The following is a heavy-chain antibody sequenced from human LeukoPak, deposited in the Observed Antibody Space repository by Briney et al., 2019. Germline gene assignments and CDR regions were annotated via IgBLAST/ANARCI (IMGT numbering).Heavy chain of an antibody. CDR3: ASGSSSSSSFDY. V-gene: IGHV1-69*01. CDR2: IIPIFGTA. D-gene: IGHD6-6*01. Sequence: SVKVSCKASGGTFSSYAISWVRQAPGQGLEWMGGIIPIFGTANYAQKFQGRVTITADESTSTAYMELSSLRSEDTAVYCCASGSSSSSSFDYWGQGTLVTVSS. CDR1: GGTFSSYA. J-gene: IGHJ4*02.